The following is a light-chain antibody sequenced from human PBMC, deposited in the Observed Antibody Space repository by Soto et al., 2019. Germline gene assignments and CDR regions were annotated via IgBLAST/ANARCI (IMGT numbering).Light chain of an antibody. CDR2: AES. J-gene: IGKJ5*01. V-gene: IGKV1-9*01. Sequence: IQLTQSPSSLSASVGDRVTITCRASQGISSFLAWFQQKPGKAPKLLIYAESTLQSGVPSRFSGSGSGTDFTLTISCLQSEDFATYYCQQYYSYPTFGQGTRLEI. CDR1: QGISSF. CDR3: QQYYSYPT.